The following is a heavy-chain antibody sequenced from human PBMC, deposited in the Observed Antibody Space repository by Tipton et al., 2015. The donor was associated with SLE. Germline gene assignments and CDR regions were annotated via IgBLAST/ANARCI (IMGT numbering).Heavy chain of an antibody. Sequence: LRLSCAVYGGSFSGYYWSWIRQPPGKGLEWIGEINHSGSTNYNPSLKSRVTISVDTSKNQFSLKLSSVTAADTAAYYCARGSSLAAFDIWGQGTMVTVSS. CDR3: ARGSSLAAFDI. CDR1: GGSFSGYY. V-gene: IGHV4-34*01. CDR2: INHSGST. J-gene: IGHJ3*02.